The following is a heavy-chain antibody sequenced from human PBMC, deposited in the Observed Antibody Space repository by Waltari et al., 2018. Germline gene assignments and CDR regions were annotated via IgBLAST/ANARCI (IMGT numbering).Heavy chain of an antibody. Sequence: EVQLLESGGGLVQPGGSLRLSCAASGFTFSSYAMSWVRQAPGKGLGWVSAISGSGGSTDYADSVKGRYTISSNNCKNTMYLQMNSMRAEDTAVYYCAKEGLGGDCSSTSCYPGDYWGQGTLVTVSS. CDR3: AKEGLGGDCSSTSCYPGDY. J-gene: IGHJ4*02. CDR2: ISGSGGST. CDR1: GFTFSSYA. D-gene: IGHD2-2*01. V-gene: IGHV3-23*01.